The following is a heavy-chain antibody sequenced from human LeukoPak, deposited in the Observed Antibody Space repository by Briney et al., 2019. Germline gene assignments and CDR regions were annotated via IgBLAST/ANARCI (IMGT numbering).Heavy chain of an antibody. D-gene: IGHD2-2*01. J-gene: IGHJ5*02. Sequence: ASVKVSCKASGYTFTSYGISWVRQAPGQGLEWMGWVSAYNGNTNYAQKLQGRVTMTTDTSTSTAYMELRSLRSDDTAVYYCARGGDIVVVPAAKSSRQGGSWFDPWGQGTLVTVSS. CDR2: VSAYNGNT. V-gene: IGHV1-18*01. CDR3: ARGGDIVVVPAAKSSRQGGSWFDP. CDR1: GYTFTSYG.